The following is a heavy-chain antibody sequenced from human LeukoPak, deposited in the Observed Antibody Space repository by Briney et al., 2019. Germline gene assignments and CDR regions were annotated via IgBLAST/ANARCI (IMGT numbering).Heavy chain of an antibody. CDR3: AGGYYYDSSGYSDY. J-gene: IGHJ4*02. D-gene: IGHD3-22*01. CDR1: GYTFTSYY. V-gene: IGHV1-69*13. CDR2: IIPIFGTA. Sequence: ASVKVSCKASGYTFTSYYMHWVRQAPGQGLEWMGGIIPIFGTANYAQKFQGRVTITADESTSTAYMELSSLRSEDTAVYYCAGGYYYDSSGYSDYWGQGTLVTVSS.